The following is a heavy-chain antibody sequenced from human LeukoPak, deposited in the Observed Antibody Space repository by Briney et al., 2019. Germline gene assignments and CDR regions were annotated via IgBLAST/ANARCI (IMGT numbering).Heavy chain of an antibody. CDR2: ISSSGSTI. J-gene: IGHJ6*04. CDR3: ARDVGVVVPAASGLDV. Sequence: PGGSLRLSCAASGFTFSDYYMSWIRQAPGKGLEWVSYISSSGSTIYYADAVKGRFTISRDNAKNSLYLQMNSLRAEDTAVYYCARDVGVVVPAASGLDVWGKGTTVTVSS. V-gene: IGHV3-11*04. D-gene: IGHD2-2*01. CDR1: GFTFSDYY.